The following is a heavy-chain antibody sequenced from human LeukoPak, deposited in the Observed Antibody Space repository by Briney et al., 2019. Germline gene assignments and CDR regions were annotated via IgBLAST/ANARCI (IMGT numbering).Heavy chain of an antibody. CDR2: INHSGST. V-gene: IGHV4-34*01. Sequence: SETLSLTCAVYGESFSGYYWSWIRQPPGKGLEWIGEINHSGSTNYNPSLKSRVTISVDTSKNQFSLKLSSVTAADTAVYYCARAGYCSSTSCSLLRKYFQHWGQGTLVTVSS. J-gene: IGHJ1*01. D-gene: IGHD2-2*01. CDR1: GESFSGYY. CDR3: ARAGYCSSTSCSLLRKYFQH.